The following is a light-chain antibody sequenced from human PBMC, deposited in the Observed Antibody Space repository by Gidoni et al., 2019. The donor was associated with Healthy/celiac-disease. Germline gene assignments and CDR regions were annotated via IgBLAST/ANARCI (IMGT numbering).Light chain of an antibody. CDR3: QQYYSYPRT. CDR2: AAS. V-gene: IGKV1-8*01. CDR1: QGISSD. J-gene: IGKJ1*01. Sequence: AIRMTQSPSSFSASTGDRVTITCRASQGISSDLAWYQQKPGKAPNLLIYAASTLQSGVPSRFSGSGSGTDFTFTISCLQSEDFATYYCQQYYSYPRTFGQGTKVEIK.